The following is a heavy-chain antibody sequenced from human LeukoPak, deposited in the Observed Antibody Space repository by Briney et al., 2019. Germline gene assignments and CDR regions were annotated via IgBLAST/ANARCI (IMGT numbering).Heavy chain of an antibody. CDR2: IFPSGGEI. CDR1: GFTFSSYG. J-gene: IGHJ4*02. V-gene: IGHV3-23*01. Sequence: GGSLRLSCAASGFTFSSYGMSWVRQAPGKGLEWVSSIFPSGGEIHYADSVRGRFTISRDNSKSTLSLQMNSLRAEDTAIYYCATYRQVLLPFESWGQGTLVTVSS. CDR3: ATYRQVLLPFES. D-gene: IGHD2-8*02.